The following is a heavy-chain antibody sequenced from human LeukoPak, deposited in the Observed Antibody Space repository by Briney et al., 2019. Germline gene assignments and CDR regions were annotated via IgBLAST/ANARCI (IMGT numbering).Heavy chain of an antibody. CDR3: ARGKAGPDAFDF. V-gene: IGHV3-48*01. CDR1: GFTFSSYS. Sequence: PGGSLRLSCAASGFTFSSYSMNWVRQAPGKGLEWVSYISSSSSTIYYADSVKGRFTISRDNAKSSLYLQMNSLRADDTAVYYCARGKAGPDAFDFWGQGTMVTVSS. J-gene: IGHJ3*01. CDR2: ISSSSSTI.